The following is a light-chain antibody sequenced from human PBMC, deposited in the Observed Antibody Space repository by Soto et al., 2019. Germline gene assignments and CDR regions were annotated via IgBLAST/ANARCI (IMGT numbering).Light chain of an antibody. Sequence: DIQMTQSPSTLSASVGDRVIITCRASQSISSWLAWYQQKPGKAPKLLIYDASSLESGVPSRFSGSGSGTEFTLTISSLQPDDFATYYCQQYNSYSFGQGPKVDI. CDR1: QSISSW. J-gene: IGKJ1*01. V-gene: IGKV1-5*01. CDR3: QQYNSYS. CDR2: DAS.